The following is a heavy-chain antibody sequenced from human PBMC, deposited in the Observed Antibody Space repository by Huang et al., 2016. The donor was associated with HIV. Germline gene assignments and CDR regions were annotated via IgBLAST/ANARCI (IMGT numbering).Heavy chain of an antibody. CDR2: IYYSGNT. V-gene: IGHV4-39*01. CDR1: GGSISSSSYY. CDR3: ARHGRVAGHYYNNMDV. Sequence: LQLQESGPGLVKSSETLSLICTVSGGSISSSSYYWGWIRQPPGKGPEWIGSIYYSGNTYYNPPLKSRVTISVDTSKNQFSVKVNSVTAADTAVYYCARHGRVAGHYYNNMDVWGRGTTVTVSS. J-gene: IGHJ6*02. D-gene: IGHD6-19*01.